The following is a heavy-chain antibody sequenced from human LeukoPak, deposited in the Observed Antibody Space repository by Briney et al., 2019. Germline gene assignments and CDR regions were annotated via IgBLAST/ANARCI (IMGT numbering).Heavy chain of an antibody. D-gene: IGHD3-22*01. Sequence: ASVTVSFKASGYTFTNYAISWVRQAPGQGLEWMGWISGYNDNTNYAQKVQGRVTMTTDTSTSTAYMELRSLRSDDTAVYYCARDSYDSSGNYLDYWGQGTLVTVSS. CDR1: GYTFTNYA. CDR3: ARDSYDSSGNYLDY. CDR2: ISGYNDNT. J-gene: IGHJ4*02. V-gene: IGHV1-18*01.